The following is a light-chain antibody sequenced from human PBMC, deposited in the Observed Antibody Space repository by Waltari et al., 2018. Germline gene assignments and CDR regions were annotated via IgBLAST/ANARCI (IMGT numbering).Light chain of an antibody. CDR2: GAS. V-gene: IGKV1-39*01. CDR3: QQSYTTPT. CDR1: QTLGSS. J-gene: IGKJ1*01. Sequence: DIQMTQSPSSLSASVGDRVTITCRASQTLGSSLNWYQHQPGKAPKVLIYGASSLQSGVPLRFSGSGSGTDFTLTISSLQPEDFATYYCQQSYTTPTFGQGTKVEIK.